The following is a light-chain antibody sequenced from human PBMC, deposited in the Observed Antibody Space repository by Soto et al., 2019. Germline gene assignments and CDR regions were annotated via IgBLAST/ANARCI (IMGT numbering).Light chain of an antibody. CDR1: QSVDSTY. CDR2: GAS. J-gene: IGKJ1*01. Sequence: TVLTQSQATLSLSPGERATLSCRASQSVDSTYITWYQQKPGQATRLLIYGASGRATGIPDRFSGSGSGTDFTLTISRLEPEDFAVYYCQHYDSFRTFGQGTKVDNK. CDR3: QHYDSFRT. V-gene: IGKV3-20*01.